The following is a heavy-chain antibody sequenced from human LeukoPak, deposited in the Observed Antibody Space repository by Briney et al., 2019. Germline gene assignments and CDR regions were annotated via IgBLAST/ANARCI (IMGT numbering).Heavy chain of an antibody. Sequence: SETLSLTCTVSGGSMSSYYWSWIRQPPGKGLEWIGYIYYSGSTNYNLSLKSRVTISVDTSKNQFSLKLSSVTAADTAVFYCVRVGRGYSYGYFDYWGQGTLVTVSS. CDR2: IYYSGST. V-gene: IGHV4-59*01. J-gene: IGHJ4*02. D-gene: IGHD5-18*01. CDR3: VRVGRGYSYGYFDY. CDR1: GGSMSSYY.